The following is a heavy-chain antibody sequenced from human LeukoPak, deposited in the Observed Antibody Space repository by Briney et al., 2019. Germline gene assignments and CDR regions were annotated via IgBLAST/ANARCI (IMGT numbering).Heavy chain of an antibody. CDR3: ARVEIAGAGDFWYFNL. V-gene: IGHV3-21*01. CDR1: GFIFRNYG. J-gene: IGHJ2*01. D-gene: IGHD6-13*01. CDR2: IRSTSSNT. Sequence: GVSLRLSCAASGFIFRNYGMTWVRQAPGKGVEWVSSIRSTSSNTYYADSVRGRFTISRDNPKNSLYLQMNSLRAEDTAVYYCARVEIAGAGDFWYFNLWGRGTQVTFSS.